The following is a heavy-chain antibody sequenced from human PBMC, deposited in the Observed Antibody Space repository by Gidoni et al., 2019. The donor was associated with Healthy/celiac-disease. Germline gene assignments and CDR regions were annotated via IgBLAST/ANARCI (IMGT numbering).Heavy chain of an antibody. CDR1: GGSISSGSYY. CDR2: IYTSGST. Sequence: QVQLQESGPGLVKPSQTLSLTCTVSGGSISSGSYYWSWIRQPAGKGLEWIGRIYTSGSTNYNPSLKSRVTISVDTSKNQFSLKLSSVTAADTAVYYCARNPRYTAMALDWGLLFDYWGQGTLVTVSS. D-gene: IGHD5-18*01. V-gene: IGHV4-61*02. CDR3: ARNPRYTAMALDWGLLFDY. J-gene: IGHJ4*02.